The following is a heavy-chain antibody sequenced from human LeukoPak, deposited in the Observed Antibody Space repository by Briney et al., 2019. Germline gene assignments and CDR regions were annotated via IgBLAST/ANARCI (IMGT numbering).Heavy chain of an antibody. Sequence: GGSLRLSCAASGFTFSSYWMHWVRQAPGKGLVWVSRINSDGSSISYADSVKGRFTISRDNAKNTLYLQMNSLRAEDTAVYYCARDPTRRFYYYDSSGMFDYWGQGTLVTVSS. CDR1: GFTFSSYW. J-gene: IGHJ4*02. CDR2: INSDGSSI. V-gene: IGHV3-74*01. D-gene: IGHD3-22*01. CDR3: ARDPTRRFYYYDSSGMFDY.